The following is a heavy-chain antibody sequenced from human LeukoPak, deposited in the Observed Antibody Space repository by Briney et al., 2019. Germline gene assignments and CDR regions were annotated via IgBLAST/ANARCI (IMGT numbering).Heavy chain of an antibody. Sequence: ESGPTLVKPTQTLTLTCTFSGFSLSTSGVGVGWIRQPPGKALEWLALIYWADDKRYSPSLKSRLTITKDTSKNHVVLTMTNMDPVDTATYYCAHIQNILTGYYRSQYNWFDPWGQGTLVTVSS. V-gene: IGHV2-5*02. J-gene: IGHJ5*02. CDR3: AHIQNILTGYYRSQYNWFDP. D-gene: IGHD3-9*01. CDR2: IYWADDK. CDR1: GFSLSTSGVG.